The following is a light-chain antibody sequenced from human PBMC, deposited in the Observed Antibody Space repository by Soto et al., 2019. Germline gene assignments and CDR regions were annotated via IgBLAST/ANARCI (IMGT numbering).Light chain of an antibody. J-gene: IGKJ1*01. CDR3: QQYYTTPVG. Sequence: EIVMPQSPATLSVSPGERATLSCRASQSVSSNLAWFQQRRGQAPRLLIYGASTRATGIPARFSGSGSGTEFTLTISSLQSEDFAVYYGQQYYTTPVGFGQGTKVDIK. CDR1: QSVSSN. V-gene: IGKV3-15*01. CDR2: GAS.